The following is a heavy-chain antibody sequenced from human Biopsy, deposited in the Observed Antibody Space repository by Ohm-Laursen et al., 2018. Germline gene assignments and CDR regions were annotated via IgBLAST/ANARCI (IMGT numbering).Heavy chain of an antibody. CDR3: ARDSGILNYGNFKYYHYYGMDV. D-gene: IGHD4-11*01. CDR1: GDSISSYY. J-gene: IGHJ6*02. CDR2: VYYTGST. Sequence: SDTLSLTCTVSGDSISSYYWSWIRQPPGKGLEWIGYVYYTGSTDYNPSLQSRVSISVDTSRNQVSLTLSSVTAADTAVYYCARDSGILNYGNFKYYHYYGMDVWGQGTKVTVS. V-gene: IGHV4-59*01.